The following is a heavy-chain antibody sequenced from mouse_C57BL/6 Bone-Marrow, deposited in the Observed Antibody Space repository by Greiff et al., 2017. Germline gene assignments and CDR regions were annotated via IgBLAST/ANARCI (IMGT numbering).Heavy chain of an antibody. CDR3: ARSLSLYYDYRRGAMDD. Sequence: DVKLVESGGGLVQPGGSLSLSCAASGFTFTDYYMSWVRQPPGKALEWLGFIRNKANGYTTEYSASVKGRFTISRDNSQSILYLQMNALRAEDSATYYCARSLSLYYDYRRGAMDDWGQGTSVTVSS. D-gene: IGHD2-4*01. V-gene: IGHV7-3*01. CDR2: IRNKANGYTT. J-gene: IGHJ4*01. CDR1: GFTFTDYY.